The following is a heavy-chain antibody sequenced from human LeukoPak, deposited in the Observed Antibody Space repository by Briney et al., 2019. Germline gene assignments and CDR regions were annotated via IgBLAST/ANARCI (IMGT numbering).Heavy chain of an antibody. V-gene: IGHV1-3*01. Sequence: ASVKVSCKTSGYTFTTYAIHWVRQAPGQRLEWMGLINADDGNTRYSQRFQGRVTITRDTSANTAYMELSSLRFEDTAVYYCARGIVVQPSANWFDPWGQGILVTVSS. J-gene: IGHJ5*02. CDR2: INADDGNT. CDR1: GYTFTTYA. CDR3: ARGIVVQPSANWFDP. D-gene: IGHD2-2*01.